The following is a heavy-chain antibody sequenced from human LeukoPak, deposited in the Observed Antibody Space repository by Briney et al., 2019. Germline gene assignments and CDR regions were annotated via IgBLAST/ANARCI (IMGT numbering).Heavy chain of an antibody. D-gene: IGHD3-22*01. CDR2: ISGSGGST. CDR1: GFTFSSYW. J-gene: IGHJ4*02. V-gene: IGHV3-23*01. Sequence: GGSLRLSCAASGFTFSSYWMHWVRQAPGKGLEWVSAISGSGGSTYYADSVKGRFTISRDNSKNTLYLQMNSLRAEDTAVYYCAKDSFRYYYDSSGSSELFFDYWGQGTLVTVSS. CDR3: AKDSFRYYYDSSGSSELFFDY.